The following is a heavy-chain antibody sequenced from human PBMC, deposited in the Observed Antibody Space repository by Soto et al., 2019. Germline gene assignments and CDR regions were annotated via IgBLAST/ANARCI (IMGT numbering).Heavy chain of an antibody. J-gene: IGHJ6*02. CDR1: GYTFTRYD. Sequence: ASVKFSCQASGYTFTRYDINWVRQATGQVIERMXCMNPNSGNTGYAQKFQGRVTMTRNTSISTAYMELSSLRSEDTAVYYCARAAEGYCSGGSCYDYYYYYGMDVWGQGTTVTVSS. D-gene: IGHD2-15*01. CDR2: MNPNSGNT. V-gene: IGHV1-8*01. CDR3: ARAAEGYCSGGSCYDYYYYYGMDV.